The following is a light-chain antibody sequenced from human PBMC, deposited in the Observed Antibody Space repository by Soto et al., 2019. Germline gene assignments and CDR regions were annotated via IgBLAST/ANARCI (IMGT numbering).Light chain of an antibody. CDR2: AAS. Sequence: AIRMTQSPSSLSASTGDRVTITCRASQGISSYLAWYQQKPGKAPELLIYAASTLQGGVPSRFSGSGSGTDFTLTIDSLQSEYFATYYCQQYSSYPRTFGQGTKVEIK. CDR1: QGISSY. V-gene: IGKV1-8*01. CDR3: QQYSSYPRT. J-gene: IGKJ1*01.